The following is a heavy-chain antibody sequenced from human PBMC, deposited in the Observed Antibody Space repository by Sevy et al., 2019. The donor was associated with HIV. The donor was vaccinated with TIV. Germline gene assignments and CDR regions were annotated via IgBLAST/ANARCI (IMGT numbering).Heavy chain of an antibody. J-gene: IGHJ4*02. V-gene: IGHV4-59*01. CDR2: IYYTGST. Sequence: SESLSLTCTVSGGSISYYYWSWIRQPPGKGLEWIGYIYYTGSTNYDPSLKSRVTISVDTSKNQFSLNLNSVTAADSVVYYCAGTRSYYDSVDYWGQGTLVTVSS. CDR3: AGTRSYYDSVDY. D-gene: IGHD3-22*01. CDR1: GGSISYYY.